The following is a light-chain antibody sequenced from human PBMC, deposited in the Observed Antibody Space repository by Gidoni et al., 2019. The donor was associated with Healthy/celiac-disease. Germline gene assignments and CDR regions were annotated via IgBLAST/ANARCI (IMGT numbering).Light chain of an antibody. CDR1: SSDVGGYNY. Sequence: QSALTQPASVSGSPGQSSTISCTGTSSDVGGYNYVSWYQQHPGKAPKLMIYEVSNRPSGVSNRFSGSKSGNTASLTISGLQAEDEADYYCSSYTSSSSGVVFGGGTKLTV. V-gene: IGLV2-14*01. CDR2: EVS. CDR3: SSYTSSSSGVV. J-gene: IGLJ2*01.